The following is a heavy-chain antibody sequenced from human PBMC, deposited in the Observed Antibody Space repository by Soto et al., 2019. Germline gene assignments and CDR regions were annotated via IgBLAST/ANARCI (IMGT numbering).Heavy chain of an antibody. Sequence: QVQLVQSGAEVKKPGSSVKVSCKASGGTFSSYAISWVRQAPGQGLEWMGGIILIFGTANYAQKFQGRVTITADESTSTAYMELSSLRSEDTAVYYCARGYCSSTSCYGLIYGDAFDIWGQGTMVTVSS. CDR3: ARGYCSSTSCYGLIYGDAFDI. J-gene: IGHJ3*02. CDR2: IILIFGTA. D-gene: IGHD2-2*01. V-gene: IGHV1-69*01. CDR1: GGTFSSYA.